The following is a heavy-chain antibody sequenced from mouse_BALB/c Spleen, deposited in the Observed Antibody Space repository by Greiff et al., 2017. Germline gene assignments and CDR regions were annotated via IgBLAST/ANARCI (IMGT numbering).Heavy chain of an antibody. J-gene: IGHJ4*01. V-gene: IGHV5-17*02. D-gene: IGHD2-4*01. CDR1: GFTFSSFG. CDR3: ARWDYDPSYAMDY. CDR2: ISSGSSTI. Sequence: EVKLVESGGGLVQPGGSRKLSCAASGFTFSSFGMHWVRQAPEKGLEWVAYISSGSSTIYYADTVKGRFTISRDNPKNTLFLQMTSLRSEDTAMYYCARWDYDPSYAMDYWGQGTSVTVSS.